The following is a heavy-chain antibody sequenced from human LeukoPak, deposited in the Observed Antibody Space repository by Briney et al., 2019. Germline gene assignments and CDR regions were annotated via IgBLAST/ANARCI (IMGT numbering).Heavy chain of an antibody. V-gene: IGHV1-46*01. CDR2: VDPDDGQR. Sequence: GASVKVSCKASGYTFTSYYMHWVRQAPGQGLEWMGGVDPDDGQRVYAQRFQGRVTMTEDTSTNTAYMELSRLRSEDTAVYFCAAVSGHYTLLDAWGQGALVTVSS. CDR3: AAVSGHYTLLDA. J-gene: IGHJ5*02. D-gene: IGHD4-11*01. CDR1: GYTFTSYY.